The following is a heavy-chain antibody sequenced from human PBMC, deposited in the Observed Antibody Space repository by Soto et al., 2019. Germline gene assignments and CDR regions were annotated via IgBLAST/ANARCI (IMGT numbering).Heavy chain of an antibody. CDR2: IIPIFGTA. CDR3: ARARLDTMIVLPPDAFDI. CDR1: GGTFSSYA. D-gene: IGHD3-22*01. V-gene: IGHV1-69*06. Sequence: SVKVSCKASGGTFSSYAISWVRQAPGQGLEWMGGIIPIFGTANYAQKFQGRVTITADKSTSTAYMELSSLRSEDTAVYYCARARLDTMIVLPPDAFDIWGQGTMVTVSS. J-gene: IGHJ3*02.